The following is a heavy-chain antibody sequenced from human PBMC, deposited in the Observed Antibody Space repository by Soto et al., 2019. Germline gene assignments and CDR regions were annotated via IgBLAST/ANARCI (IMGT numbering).Heavy chain of an antibody. J-gene: IGHJ3*02. CDR2: IYWDDDK. CDR1: GFSLSTSGVG. Sequence: QITLKESGPPLVKPTQTLTLTCTFSGFSLSTSGVGVGWIRQPPGKALEWLALIYWDDDKRYSPSLKSRLTITKDTSKNQVVLTMTNMDPVDTATYYCAQNDNPKYSSSWSYAFDIWGQGTMVTVSS. V-gene: IGHV2-5*02. D-gene: IGHD6-13*01. CDR3: AQNDNPKYSSSWSYAFDI.